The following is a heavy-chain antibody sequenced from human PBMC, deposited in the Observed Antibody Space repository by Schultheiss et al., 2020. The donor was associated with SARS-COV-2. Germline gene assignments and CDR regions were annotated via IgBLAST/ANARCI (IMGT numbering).Heavy chain of an antibody. CDR3: ARDGCSGGSCYSDY. J-gene: IGHJ4*02. D-gene: IGHD2-15*01. CDR2: IYTSGST. CDR1: GGSISSYY. V-gene: IGHV4-4*07. Sequence: SETLSLTCTVSGGSISSYYWSWIRQPAGKGLEWIGRIYTSGSTYYNPSLKSRVTISVDTSKNQFSLKLSSVTAADTAVYYCARDGCSGGSCYSDYWGQGTLVTVSS.